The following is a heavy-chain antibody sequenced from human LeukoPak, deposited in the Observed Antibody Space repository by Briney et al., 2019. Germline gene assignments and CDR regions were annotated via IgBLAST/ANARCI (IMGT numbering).Heavy chain of an antibody. CDR3: ARDREYGDYARFDY. J-gene: IGHJ4*02. Sequence: ASVKVSCRASGYTFSGYGISWVRQAPGQGLEWMGWISVYNGHTNYAQNLQGRVAMTTDTSTSTAYMELRSLRSDDTAVYYCARDREYGDYARFDYWGQGTLVTVSS. CDR1: GYTFSGYG. D-gene: IGHD4-17*01. CDR2: ISVYNGHT. V-gene: IGHV1-18*01.